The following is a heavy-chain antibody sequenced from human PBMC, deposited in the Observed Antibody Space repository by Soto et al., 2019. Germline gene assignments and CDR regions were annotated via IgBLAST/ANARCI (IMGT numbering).Heavy chain of an antibody. D-gene: IGHD2-15*01. V-gene: IGHV4-31*03. CDR2: IRYRGST. J-gene: IGHJ6*02. CDR3: AKVRDSFGLDV. CDR1: GGSITGAFY. Sequence: SETLSLTCKVSGGSITGAFYWNWIRQHPEKGLEWIGSIRYRGSTYYNPSLKSRITITLDRSNNQFSLQLSSVTAADTAVYYCAKVRDSFGLDVWGQGTTVTVSS.